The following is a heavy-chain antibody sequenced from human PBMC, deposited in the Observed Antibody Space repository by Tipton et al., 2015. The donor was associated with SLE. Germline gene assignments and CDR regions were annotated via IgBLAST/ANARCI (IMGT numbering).Heavy chain of an antibody. V-gene: IGHV4-34*01. J-gene: IGHJ3*02. CDR2: IYYSGST. D-gene: IGHD3-22*01. CDR3: ARGTGPLIVSYAPHAFDI. CDR1: GGSFSGYY. Sequence: TLSLTCAVYGGSFSGYYWGWIRQPPGKGLEWIGSIYYSGSTYYNPSLKSRVTISVDTSKNQFSLKLSSVTAADTAVYYCARGTGPLIVSYAPHAFDIWGQGTMVTVSS.